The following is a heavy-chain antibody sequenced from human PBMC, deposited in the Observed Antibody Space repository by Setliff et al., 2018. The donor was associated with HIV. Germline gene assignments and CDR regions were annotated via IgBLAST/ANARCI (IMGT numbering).Heavy chain of an antibody. CDR1: GGSSYY. Sequence: SETLSLTCAVYGGSSYYWTWIRQSPGKGLEWIGEIHLGGNTNYNPSLKSRVTISVDTAKSHFSLKLNSVTAADTAVYYCALKEDVAWFIDLWGRGTQVTVSS. CDR2: IHLGGNT. CDR3: ALKEDVAWFIDL. V-gene: IGHV4-34*01. D-gene: IGHD5-12*01. J-gene: IGHJ2*01.